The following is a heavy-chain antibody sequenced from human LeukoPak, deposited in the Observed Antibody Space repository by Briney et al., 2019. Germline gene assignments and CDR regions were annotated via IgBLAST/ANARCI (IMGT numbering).Heavy chain of an antibody. D-gene: IGHD5-12*01. V-gene: IGHV3-66*01. CDR1: GFTVSSNY. J-gene: IGHJ4*02. Sequence: GGSLRLSCAASGFTVSSNYMNWVRQAPGRGLEWVSVIYSDGSTYYADSVKGRFTISRDNSKNTLYLQMNSLRDEDTAVYYCARWVVATMFDYWGQGTLVTVSS. CDR3: ARWVVATMFDY. CDR2: IYSDGST.